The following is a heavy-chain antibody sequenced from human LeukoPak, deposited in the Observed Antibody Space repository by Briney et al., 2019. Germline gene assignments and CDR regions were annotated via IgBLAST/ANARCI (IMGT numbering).Heavy chain of an antibody. CDR1: GDSISSSEYY. CDR2: IYYSGTT. V-gene: IGHV4-39*01. CDR3: ARVHRRGGYNRALDS. Sequence: PSETLSLTCTVAGDSISSSEYYWGWIRQPPGKGLEYIGVIYYSGTTFYSPSLTSRVTISVDTSKDQFSLRLSSVTAADTAVYYCARVHRRGGYNRALDSWGQGTPVTVSS. D-gene: IGHD5-24*01. J-gene: IGHJ4*02.